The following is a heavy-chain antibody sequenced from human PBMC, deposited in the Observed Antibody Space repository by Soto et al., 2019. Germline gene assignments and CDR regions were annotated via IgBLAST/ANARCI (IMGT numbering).Heavy chain of an antibody. J-gene: IGHJ4*02. Sequence: QVQLQESGPGLVRPSGTVSLTCAVSGLSISSDNWWSWVRQPPGKGLEWIGEFHHSGSTNYNPSLKSRVTMSVVPSKDLFSLTLNSVTAADTAFYYCARDQGSHPGDWGQGTLVSVSS. CDR3: ARDQGSHPGD. V-gene: IGHV4-4*02. D-gene: IGHD6-13*01. CDR1: GLSISSDNW. CDR2: FHHSGST.